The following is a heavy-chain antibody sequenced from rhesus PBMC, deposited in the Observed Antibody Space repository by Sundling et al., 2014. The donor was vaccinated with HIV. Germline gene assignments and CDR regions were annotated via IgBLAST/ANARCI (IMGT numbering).Heavy chain of an antibody. V-gene: IGHV4-165*01. CDR3: ARGLVYFDSGYYGGTYFDY. D-gene: IGHD3-28*01. CDR1: GGSISGYY. J-gene: IGHJ4*01. CDR2: INGNSGSN. Sequence: QVQLQESGPGLVKPSETLSLTCAVSGGSISGYYWNWIRQPPGKGLEWIGEINGNSGSNYVNPSLRSRISLSVDTSKNQFSLKLRSVTAADTAVYYCARGLVYFDSGYYGGTYFDYWGQGVLVSVSS.